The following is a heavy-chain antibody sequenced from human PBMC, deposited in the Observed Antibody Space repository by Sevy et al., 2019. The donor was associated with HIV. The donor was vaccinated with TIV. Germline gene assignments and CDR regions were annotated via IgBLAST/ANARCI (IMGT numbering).Heavy chain of an antibody. Sequence: GGSLRLSCAASGFSFSDYYVSWIRQAPGKGLEWVSYISGISTYTNYADSVKGRFTISRDNAKNSMYLQLNSLRAEDTAVYYCARRAGNWDYFDYWGQGTLFTVSS. CDR2: ISGISTYT. V-gene: IGHV3-11*06. D-gene: IGHD7-27*01. CDR3: ARRAGNWDYFDY. CDR1: GFSFSDYY. J-gene: IGHJ4*02.